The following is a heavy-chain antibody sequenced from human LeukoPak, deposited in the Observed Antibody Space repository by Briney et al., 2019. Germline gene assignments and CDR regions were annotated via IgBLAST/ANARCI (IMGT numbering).Heavy chain of an antibody. V-gene: IGHV3-23*01. CDR2: ISGSGGST. J-gene: IGHJ4*02. CDR3: AKVSKGGAAARGGSDY. CDR1: GFTFSSYA. Sequence: GGSLRLSCAASGFTFSSYAMSWVRQAPGKGLEWVSAISGSGGSTYYADSVKGRFTISRDNSKNTLYLQMNSLRAEDTAVYYCAKVSKGGAAARGGSDYWGQGTLVTVSS. D-gene: IGHD6-13*01.